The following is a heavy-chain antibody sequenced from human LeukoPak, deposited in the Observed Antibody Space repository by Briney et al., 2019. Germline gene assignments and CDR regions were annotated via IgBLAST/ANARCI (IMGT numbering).Heavy chain of an antibody. CDR3: ARLRYYAMDV. Sequence: GGSLRLSCAASGFTFSTFDMNWVRQAPGRGLEWVSYISSGSSTIYYADSVKGRFTISRDNAKNSLYLQMNSLRAEDTAVYYCARLRYYAMDVWGQGTTVIVSS. CDR1: GFTFSTFD. V-gene: IGHV3-48*01. CDR2: ISSGSSTI. J-gene: IGHJ6*02.